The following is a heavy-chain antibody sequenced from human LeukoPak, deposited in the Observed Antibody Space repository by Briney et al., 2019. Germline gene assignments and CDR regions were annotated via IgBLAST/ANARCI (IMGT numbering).Heavy chain of an antibody. CDR2: ISGSGGST. CDR3: ASDYYYGSGPNSKTFDY. CDR1: GFTFSSYA. J-gene: IGHJ4*02. Sequence: PGGSLRLSCAASGFTFSSYAMSWVRQAPGKGLEWVSAISGSGGSTYYADSVKGRFTISRDNSKNTLYLQMNSLRAEDTAVYYCASDYYYGSGPNSKTFDYWGQGILVTVSS. D-gene: IGHD3-10*01. V-gene: IGHV3-23*01.